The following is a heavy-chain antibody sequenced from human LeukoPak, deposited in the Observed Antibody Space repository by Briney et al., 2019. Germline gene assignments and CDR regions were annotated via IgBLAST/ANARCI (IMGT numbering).Heavy chain of an antibody. CDR2: ISSSSIYI. CDR1: GFTFSSYS. J-gene: IGHJ4*02. CDR3: AKSADFSPYSRNRVLDY. Sequence: GGSLRLSCAASGFTFSSYSMNWVRQAPGKGLEWVSSISSSSIYIYYADSVKGRFTISRDNAKNSLYLQMNSLRAEDTAVYYCAKSADFSPYSRNRVLDYWGQGILVTVSS. V-gene: IGHV3-21*04. D-gene: IGHD6-13*01.